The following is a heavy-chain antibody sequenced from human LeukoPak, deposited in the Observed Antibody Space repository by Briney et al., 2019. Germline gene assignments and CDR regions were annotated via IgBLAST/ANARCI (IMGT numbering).Heavy chain of an antibody. CDR1: GYSFSNYW. D-gene: IGHD5-12*01. J-gene: IGHJ4*02. CDR3: AIPPGYCGNDCYFDH. V-gene: IGHV5-51*01. Sequence: GEPLKISCEGSGYSFSNYWIGWVRQMPGKGLEWLGIIYPVDYETRYSPSFQGLVTISVDKSISTAYLQWSSLKASDTAMYYCAIPPGYCGNDCYFDHWGQGTLVTVSS. CDR2: IYPVDYET.